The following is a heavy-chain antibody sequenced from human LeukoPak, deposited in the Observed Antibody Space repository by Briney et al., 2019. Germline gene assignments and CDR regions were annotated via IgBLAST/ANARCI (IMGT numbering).Heavy chain of an antibody. D-gene: IGHD1-26*01. CDR1: GFSLSTSGVG. V-gene: IGHV2-5*02. CDR3: AHASGSYPYFDY. Sequence: SGPTLVKPTQTLTLTCTFSGFSLSTSGVGVGWIRQPPGKALEWLALIYWDDDKRYSPSLKSRLTITKDTSKNQVVLTMTNMDPVDTGTYYCAHASGSYPYFDYWGQGTLVTASS. CDR2: IYWDDDK. J-gene: IGHJ4*02.